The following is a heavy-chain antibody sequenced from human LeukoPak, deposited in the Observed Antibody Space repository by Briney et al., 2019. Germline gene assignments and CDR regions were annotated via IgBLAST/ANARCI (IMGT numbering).Heavy chain of an antibody. CDR2: IRYDGTNK. Sequence: GGSLRLSCAASGFIFSSYGMHWVRQAPGKGLEWVASIRYDGTNKYYADSVKGRFTISRDNSKNTLYLQMNSLRAEDTAVYYCARRRSSGWYFDLWGQGTLITVSS. CDR3: ARRRSSGWYFDL. J-gene: IGHJ4*02. CDR1: GFIFSSYG. D-gene: IGHD6-19*01. V-gene: IGHV3-30*02.